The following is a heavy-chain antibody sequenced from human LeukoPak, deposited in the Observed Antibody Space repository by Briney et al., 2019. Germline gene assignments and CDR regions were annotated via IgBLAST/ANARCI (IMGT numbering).Heavy chain of an antibody. CDR3: ARHNPPPTGFCSGTSCFMSGSQYFYMDV. V-gene: IGHV4-4*09. Sequence: SETLSLTCTVSGGSISGYFWSWIRQPPGKGPEWIGYIYSTGTTNYSPAHNGRVTISVDPSNTQLSLNLRFVTAPDSAVYYCARHNPPPTGFCSGTSCFMSGSQYFYMDVWGKGTSVTVS. CDR1: GGSISGYF. D-gene: IGHD2-2*01. J-gene: IGHJ6*03. CDR2: IYSTGTT.